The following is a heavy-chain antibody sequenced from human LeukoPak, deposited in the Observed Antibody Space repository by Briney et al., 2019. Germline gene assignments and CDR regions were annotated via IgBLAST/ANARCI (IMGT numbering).Heavy chain of an antibody. CDR3: AREIMVTREWYFDL. V-gene: IGHV3-23*01. CDR1: GGSFSGYY. CDR2: ISGSGGST. Sequence: ASETLSLTCAVYGGSFSGYYWSWIRQAPGKGLEWVSAISGSGGSTYYADSVKGRFTISRDNSKNTLYLQMNSLRAEDTAVYYCAREIMVTREWYFDLWGRGTLVTVAS. D-gene: IGHD2-21*02. J-gene: IGHJ2*01.